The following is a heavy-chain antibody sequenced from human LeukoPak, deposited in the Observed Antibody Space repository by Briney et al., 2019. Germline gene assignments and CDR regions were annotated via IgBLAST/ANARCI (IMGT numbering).Heavy chain of an antibody. Sequence: SVKVSCKASGGTFSSYAISWVRQAPGQGLEWMGRIIPILGIANYAQKFQGRVTITADKSTSTAYMELSSLRSEDTAVYYCATDILTGYYDYWGQGTLVTVSS. CDR1: GGTFSSYA. CDR2: IIPILGIA. J-gene: IGHJ4*02. CDR3: ATDILTGYYDY. D-gene: IGHD3-9*01. V-gene: IGHV1-69*04.